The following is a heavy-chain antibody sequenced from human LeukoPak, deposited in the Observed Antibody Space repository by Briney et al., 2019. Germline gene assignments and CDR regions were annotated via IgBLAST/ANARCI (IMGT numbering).Heavy chain of an antibody. J-gene: IGHJ4*02. CDR1: GFTFSSYA. V-gene: IGHV3-23*01. CDR2: ISGSGGST. D-gene: IGHD5-18*01. Sequence: GGSLRLSCAASGFTFSSYAMRWVRQPPGKGLDWVSAISGSGGSTYYAHSVKGRFTISRDNSKNTLYLQMNSLRAEDTAVYYCAKARIQLWLHVNWGQGALVTVSS. CDR3: AKARIQLWLHVN.